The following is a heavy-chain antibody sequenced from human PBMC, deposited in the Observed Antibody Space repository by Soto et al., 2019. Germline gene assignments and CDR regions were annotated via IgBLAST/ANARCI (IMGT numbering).Heavy chain of an antibody. Sequence: GGSLRLSCAASGFTFSSYAMSWVRQAPGKGLEWVSAISGSGGSTYYADSVKGRFTISRDNSKNTLYLQMNSLRAEDTAVYYCAKVAQDIVVVPAAVFDYWGQGTLVTVSS. J-gene: IGHJ4*02. V-gene: IGHV3-23*01. D-gene: IGHD2-2*01. CDR2: ISGSGGST. CDR1: GFTFSSYA. CDR3: AKVAQDIVVVPAAVFDY.